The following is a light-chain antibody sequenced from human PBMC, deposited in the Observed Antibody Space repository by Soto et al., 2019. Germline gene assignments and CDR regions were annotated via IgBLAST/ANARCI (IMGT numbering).Light chain of an antibody. CDR1: QSINSY. V-gene: IGKV1-39*01. Sequence: DIQMTQSPFSLSASVGDRVTITCRASQSINSYLNWYQQKPGKAPKLLIYAASSLQSGVPSRFSGGGSGTDFTLTISSLQPEDFATYYCQQSYSTPRTFGQGTKVEIK. CDR2: AAS. CDR3: QQSYSTPRT. J-gene: IGKJ1*01.